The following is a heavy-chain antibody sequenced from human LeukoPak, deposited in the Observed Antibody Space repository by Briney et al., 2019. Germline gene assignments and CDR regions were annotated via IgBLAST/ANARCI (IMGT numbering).Heavy chain of an antibody. V-gene: IGHV3-23*01. CDR2: ISGSGGST. Sequence: PGGSLRLSCAASGFTFSSYGMSWVRQAPGKGLEWVSAISGSGGSTYYADSVKGRFTISRDNAKNSLYLQMNSLRAEDTAVYYRARGLFVTTPVDYWGQGTLVTVSS. D-gene: IGHD4-17*01. CDR1: GFTFSSYG. J-gene: IGHJ4*02. CDR3: ARGLFVTTPVDY.